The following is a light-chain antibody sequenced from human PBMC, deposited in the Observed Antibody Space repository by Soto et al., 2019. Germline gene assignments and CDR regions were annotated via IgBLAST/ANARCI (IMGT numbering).Light chain of an antibody. CDR2: LAS. V-gene: IGKV1-5*03. J-gene: IGKJ1*01. Sequence: DIQMTQSPSTLSASVGDRVTITCRASQSISTWLAWYQQKPGKAPNLLIYLASSLESGVPSRFSGSGSGTGFTCIISCLQRYDLAIYYCQQYNSYPTFGQGTKVEIK. CDR3: QQYNSYPT. CDR1: QSISTW.